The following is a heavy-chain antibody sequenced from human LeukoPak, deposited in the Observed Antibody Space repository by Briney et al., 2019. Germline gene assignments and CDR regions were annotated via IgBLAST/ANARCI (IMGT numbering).Heavy chain of an antibody. CDR3: ARDFGVPAAAFDY. D-gene: IGHD2-2*01. CDR1: GFTFSSYS. J-gene: IGHJ4*02. Sequence: GRSLRLSCAASGFTFSSYSMNWVRQAPGKGLEWVSYISSSSSTIYYADSVKGRFTISRDNAKNSLYLQMNSLRAEDTAVYYCARDFGVPAAAFDYWGQGTLVTVSS. V-gene: IGHV3-48*01. CDR2: ISSSSSTI.